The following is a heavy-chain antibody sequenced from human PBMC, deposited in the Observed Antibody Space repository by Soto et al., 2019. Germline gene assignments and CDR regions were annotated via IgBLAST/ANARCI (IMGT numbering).Heavy chain of an antibody. Sequence: SENLSLTSTVSGDSISSGDYYWNWIRQPPGKGLEWIGNIYYSGNTDCNPSLKSRVTISVDTSKNQFSLNLSSVTAADSAVYYCAGQPTAGSFYDLGSYYYYYGMDVWRQGTTVT. CDR2: IYYSGNT. J-gene: IGHJ6*02. CDR3: AGQPTAGSFYDLGSYYYYYGMDV. D-gene: IGHD3-16*01. CDR1: GDSISSGDYY. V-gene: IGHV4-30-4*01.